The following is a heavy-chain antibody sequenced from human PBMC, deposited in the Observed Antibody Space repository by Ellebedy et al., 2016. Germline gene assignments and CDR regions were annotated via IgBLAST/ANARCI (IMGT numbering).Heavy chain of an antibody. V-gene: IGHV4-30-2*01. CDR2: IYHSGST. CDR1: GGSISSGGYS. CDR3: AGGPLKAFDI. J-gene: IGHJ3*02. Sequence: SETLSLXCAVSGGSISSGGYSWSWIRQPPGKGLEWIGYIYHSGSTYYNPSLKSRVTISVDRSKNQFSLKLSSVTAADTAVYYCAGGPLKAFDIWGQGTMVTVSS.